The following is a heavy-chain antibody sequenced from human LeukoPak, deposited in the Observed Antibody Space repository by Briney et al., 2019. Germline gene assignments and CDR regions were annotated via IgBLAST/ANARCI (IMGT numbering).Heavy chain of an antibody. CDR2: IYPRDGST. V-gene: IGHV1-46*01. D-gene: IGHD1-14*01. CDR3: ARVANQGP. J-gene: IGHJ4*02. Sequence: GASVKVSCKASGYSFTSNYIHWVRQAPGQGLEWMGMIYPRDGSTSYAQKFQGRVTITADESTSTAYMELSSLRSEDTAVYYCARVANQGPWGQGTLVTVSS. CDR1: GYSFTSNY.